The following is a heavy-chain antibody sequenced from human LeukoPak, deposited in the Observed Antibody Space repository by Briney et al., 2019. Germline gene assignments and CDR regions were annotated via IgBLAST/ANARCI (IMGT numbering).Heavy chain of an antibody. Sequence: ASVKVSCKASGYTFTSYGISWVRQAPGQGLEWMGWISAYNGNTNYAQKLQGRVTMTTDTSTSTAYMELRRLRSDDTAVYYCARALRGPYYYDSSGWALDYWGQGTLVTVSS. CDR2: ISAYNGNT. D-gene: IGHD3-22*01. CDR1: GYTFTSYG. CDR3: ARALRGPYYYDSSGWALDY. J-gene: IGHJ4*02. V-gene: IGHV1-18*01.